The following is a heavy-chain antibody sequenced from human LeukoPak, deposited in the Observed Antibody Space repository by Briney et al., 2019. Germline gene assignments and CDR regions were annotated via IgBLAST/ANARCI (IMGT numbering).Heavy chain of an antibody. Sequence: SETLSLTCTVSGGSISPYYWTWSRQPPGKGLEWIGYVHYSGSTKYNPSLKSRVTISLDTSKNQFSLKLSSVTAADTAVYYCARVRVGFGELSLDYWGQGTLVTVSS. V-gene: IGHV4-59*12. CDR1: GGSISPYY. J-gene: IGHJ4*02. CDR2: VHYSGST. D-gene: IGHD3-10*01. CDR3: ARVRVGFGELSLDY.